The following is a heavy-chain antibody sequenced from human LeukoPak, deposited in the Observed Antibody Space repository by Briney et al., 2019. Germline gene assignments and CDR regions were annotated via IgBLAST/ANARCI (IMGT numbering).Heavy chain of an antibody. CDR2: INPSGGST. J-gene: IGHJ6*03. V-gene: IGHV1-46*01. CDR3: ARDGSGYDFWSLDYYYDMDV. Sequence: ASVKVCCKASGYSFTGNYMHWVRHAHGQGLGLEGIINPSGGSTSYAQKFQGRFIMTRDMSTSTVYMELISLRSEDTAVYYCARDGSGYDFWSLDYYYDMDVWGKGTTVTVSS. CDR1: GYSFTGNY. D-gene: IGHD5-12*01.